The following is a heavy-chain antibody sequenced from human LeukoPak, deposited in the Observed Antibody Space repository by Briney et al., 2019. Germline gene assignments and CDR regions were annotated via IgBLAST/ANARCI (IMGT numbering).Heavy chain of an antibody. D-gene: IGHD6-13*01. CDR2: IRYDGSNK. J-gene: IGHJ5*02. Sequence: GGSLRLSCAASGFTFSSYGMHWVRQAPGKGLEWVAFIRYDGSNKYYADSVKGRFTISRDNSKNTLYLQMNGLRAEDTAVYYCAKYGKRGAAAGNWFDPWGQGTLVTVSS. V-gene: IGHV3-30*02. CDR3: AKYGKRGAAAGNWFDP. CDR1: GFTFSSYG.